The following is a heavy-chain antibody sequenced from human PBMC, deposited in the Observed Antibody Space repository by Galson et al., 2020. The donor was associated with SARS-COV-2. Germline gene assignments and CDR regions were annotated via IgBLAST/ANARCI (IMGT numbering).Heavy chain of an antibody. Sequence: ASETLSLTCTVSGGSVSGDGDAWSWVRQPPGTGLEWIGYISRSGRTSYNPSLKSRVTMSLDRSENQFSLELTSVTAADTAVYYCARFWGGFDIWGQGTMVTVSS. J-gene: IGHJ3*02. CDR1: GGSVSGDGDA. CDR2: ISRSGRT. V-gene: IGHV4-30-2*01. CDR3: ARFWGGFDI. D-gene: IGHD7-27*01.